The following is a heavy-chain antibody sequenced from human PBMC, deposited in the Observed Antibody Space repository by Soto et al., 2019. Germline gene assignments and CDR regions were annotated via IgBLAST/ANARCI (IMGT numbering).Heavy chain of an antibody. V-gene: IGHV4-61*01. J-gene: IGHJ4*02. CDR2: IYYSGST. D-gene: IGHD1-26*01. Sequence: PSETLSLTCTVSGGSVSSGSYYWSWIRQPPGKGLEWIGYIYYSGSTNYNPSLKSRVTISVDTSKNQFSLKLSSVTTADTAVYSCAIDSVGDRVDYWGQGILVTASA. CDR1: GGSVSSGSYY. CDR3: AIDSVGDRVDY.